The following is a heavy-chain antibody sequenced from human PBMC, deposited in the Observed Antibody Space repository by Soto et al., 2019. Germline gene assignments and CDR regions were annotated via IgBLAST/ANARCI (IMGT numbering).Heavy chain of an antibody. J-gene: IGHJ6*02. CDR1: GGPFSSYA. CDR3: ARDLSAKVVNRSNGMDV. D-gene: IGHD2-15*01. CDR2: IIPIFGTA. V-gene: IGHV1-69*01. Sequence: SVQVSCKASGGPFSSYAISWVRQAPGQGLEWMGGIIPIFGTANYAQKFQGRVTITADESTSTAYMELSSLRSGDTAGYYCARDLSAKVVNRSNGMDVWG.